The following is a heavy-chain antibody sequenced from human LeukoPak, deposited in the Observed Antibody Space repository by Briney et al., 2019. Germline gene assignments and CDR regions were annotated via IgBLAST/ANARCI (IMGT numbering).Heavy chain of an antibody. V-gene: IGHV3-21*01. Sequence: GGSLRLSCAASGFTFSSYSMNWVRQAPGKGLEWVSSISSSSSYIYYADSVKGRFTISRDNAKNSLYLQMNSLRAEDTAVYYCARGPTIAAAGRGGWFDPWGQGTLVTVSS. J-gene: IGHJ5*02. CDR2: ISSSSSYI. D-gene: IGHD6-13*01. CDR1: GFTFSSYS. CDR3: ARGPTIAAAGRGGWFDP.